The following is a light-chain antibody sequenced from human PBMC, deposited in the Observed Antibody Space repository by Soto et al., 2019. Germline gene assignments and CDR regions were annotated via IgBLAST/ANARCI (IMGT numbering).Light chain of an antibody. J-gene: IGLJ3*02. V-gene: IGLV2-23*01. CDR1: SSDVGSYNF. CDR3: CSYAGSSTWV. CDR2: EGS. Sequence: QSALTQPASVSGSTGRSITISCTGGSSDVGSYNFVSWHQQHPGKAPKLMIYEGSKRPSGVSNRFSGSKSGNTASLTISGLQAEDETDYYCCSYAGSSTWVFGGGTKLTVL.